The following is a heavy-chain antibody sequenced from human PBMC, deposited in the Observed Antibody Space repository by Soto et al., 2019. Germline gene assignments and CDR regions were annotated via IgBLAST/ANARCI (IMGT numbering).Heavy chain of an antibody. V-gene: IGHV3-23*01. CDR3: AKEYEYSGGWERIDY. CDR2: ISGSGGST. J-gene: IGHJ4*02. D-gene: IGHD6-19*01. CDR1: GFTFSSYA. Sequence: EVQLLESGGGLVQPGGSLRLSCAASGFTFSSYAMSWVRQAPGKGLEWVSAISGSGGSTYYADSVKGRFTISRDNSKNTVDVQLNSPRAEDTAVYYCAKEYEYSGGWERIDYWGEGALVADSS.